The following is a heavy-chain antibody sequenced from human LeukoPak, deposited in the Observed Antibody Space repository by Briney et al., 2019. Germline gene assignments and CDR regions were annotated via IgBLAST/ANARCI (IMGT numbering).Heavy chain of an antibody. D-gene: IGHD6-13*01. CDR2: INHSGST. CDR1: GGSFSGYY. J-gene: IGHJ5*02. Sequence: SETLSLTCAVYGGSFSGYYWSWIRQPPGKGLEWIGEINHSGSTNYNPSLKSRATISVDTSKNQFSLKLSSVTAADTAVYYCARGRRNSSSWYRDRGWFDPWGQGTLVTVSS. CDR3: ARGRRNSSSWYRDRGWFDP. V-gene: IGHV4-34*01.